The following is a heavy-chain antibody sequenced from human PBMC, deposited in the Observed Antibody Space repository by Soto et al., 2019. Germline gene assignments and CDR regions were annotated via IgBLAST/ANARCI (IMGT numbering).Heavy chain of an antibody. CDR2: IIPIFGTA. D-gene: IGHD2-21*02. CDR3: ARGEDIVVVTARRAYRFDY. J-gene: IGHJ4*02. CDR1: GGTFSSYA. V-gene: IGHV1-69*06. Sequence: QVQLVQSGAEVKKPGSSVKVSCKASGGTFSSYAISWVRQAPGQGLEWMGGIIPIFGTANYAQKFQGRVTITADKSTSTAYMELSSLRSEDTAVYYCARGEDIVVVTARRAYRFDYWGQGTLVTVSS.